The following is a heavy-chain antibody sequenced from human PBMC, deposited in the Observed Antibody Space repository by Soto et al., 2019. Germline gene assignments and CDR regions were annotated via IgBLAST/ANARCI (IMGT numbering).Heavy chain of an antibody. CDR2: VSYEGSNK. CDR1: GFTFSSYG. Sequence: GGSLRLSCEASGFTFSSYGMHWVRQAPGKGLEWVAFVSYEGSNKYYADSVKGRFTISKDNSKNTLNLQMNSLRAEDTAVYYCAKEKRHSGYIIDYWGQGTTVTVSS. V-gene: IGHV3-30*18. D-gene: IGHD5-12*01. CDR3: AKEKRHSGYIIDY. J-gene: IGHJ4*03.